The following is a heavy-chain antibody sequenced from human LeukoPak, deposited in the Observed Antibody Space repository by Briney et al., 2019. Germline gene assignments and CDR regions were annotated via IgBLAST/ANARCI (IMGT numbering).Heavy chain of an antibody. CDR3: ARDIKVEWELHGNWFDP. V-gene: IGHV1-18*01. D-gene: IGHD1-26*01. J-gene: IGHJ5*02. CDR2: ISAYNGNT. CDR1: GYTFTSYG. Sequence: AAVTVSCKASGYTFTSYGISWVRQAPGPGLEWMGWISAYNGNTNYAQKLQGRVTMTTDSSTSTAYMELRSLRSDDTAVYYCARDIKVEWELHGNWFDPWGQGTLVTVSS.